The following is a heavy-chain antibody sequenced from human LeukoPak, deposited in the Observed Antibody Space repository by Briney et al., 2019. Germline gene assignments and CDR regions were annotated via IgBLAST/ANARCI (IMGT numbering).Heavy chain of an antibody. D-gene: IGHD1-26*01. CDR2: ISYDGSNK. CDR1: GFTFSSYA. J-gene: IGHJ4*02. CDR3: ARVGATLYPLHYFDY. V-gene: IGHV3-30*04. Sequence: PGGSLRLSCAASGFTFSSYAMHWVRQAPGKGLEWVAVISYDGSNKYYADSVKGRFTISRDDSRNTLYLQMNSLRAEDTAVYYCARVGATLYPLHYFDYWGQGTLVTVSS.